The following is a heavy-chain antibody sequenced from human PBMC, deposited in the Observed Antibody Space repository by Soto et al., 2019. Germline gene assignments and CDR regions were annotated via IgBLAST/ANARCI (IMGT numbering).Heavy chain of an antibody. Sequence: EVQLLESGGGLEQPGWYLRRSCTASGFNFRNYAMIWVRQAQGKGLEWVSGISGSAGTTNYADSVQGRFTISRDNSKNTLYLQMTSLRAEATARYHCARLSVERLRAGQALDSWGQGTMVTVSS. D-gene: IGHD3-16*02. J-gene: IGHJ4*02. V-gene: IGHV3-23*01. CDR2: ISGSAGTT. CDR1: GFNFRNYA. CDR3: ARLSVERLRAGQALDS.